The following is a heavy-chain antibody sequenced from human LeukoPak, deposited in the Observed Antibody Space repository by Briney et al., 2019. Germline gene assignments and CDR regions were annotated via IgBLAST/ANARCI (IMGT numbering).Heavy chain of an antibody. D-gene: IGHD3-22*01. Sequence: SQTLSLTCAISGDSVSSNGAAWNWIRQSPSRGLEWLGRTYYRSKWYNDYAVSVKSRITINPDTSKNQFSLQLNSVTPEDTAVYYCARDSSSGYYRVDDAFDIWGQGTMVTVSS. J-gene: IGHJ3*02. CDR2: TYYRSKWYN. CDR3: ARDSSSGYYRVDDAFDI. CDR1: GDSVSSNGAA. V-gene: IGHV6-1*01.